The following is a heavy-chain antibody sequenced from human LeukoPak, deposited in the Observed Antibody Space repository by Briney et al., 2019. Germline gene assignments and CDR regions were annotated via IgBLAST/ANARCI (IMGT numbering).Heavy chain of an antibody. J-gene: IGHJ6*02. Sequence: PSETLSLTCTVSGGSISSYYWSWIRQPPGKGLEWIGYIYYSGSTNYNPSLKSRVTISVDTSKNQFSLKLSSVTAADTAVYYCARLPARFFYGMDVWGQGTTVTVSS. CDR3: ARLPARFFYGMDV. V-gene: IGHV4-59*08. D-gene: IGHD3-3*01. CDR1: GGSISSYY. CDR2: IYYSGST.